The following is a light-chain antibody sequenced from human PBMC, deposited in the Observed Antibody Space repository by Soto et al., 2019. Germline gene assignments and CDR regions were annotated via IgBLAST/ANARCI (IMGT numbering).Light chain of an antibody. V-gene: IGLV2-14*03. CDR3: TSYISTGTYV. J-gene: IGLJ1*01. CDR1: SSDLGNYNY. CDR2: DVS. Sequence: QSALTQPASVSGSPGQSITISCTGTSSDLGNYNYVSWYQQHPGKAPKLMIYDVSNRPSGVSDRFSGSKSGNTASLTISGLQAEDEADYYCTSYISTGTYVFCPGTKVTVL.